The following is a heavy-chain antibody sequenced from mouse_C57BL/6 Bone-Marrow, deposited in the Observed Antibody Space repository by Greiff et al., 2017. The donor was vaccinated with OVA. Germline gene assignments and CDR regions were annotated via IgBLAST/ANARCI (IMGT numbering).Heavy chain of an antibody. D-gene: IGHD1-1*01. J-gene: IGHJ1*03. V-gene: IGHV1-69*01. CDR3: ASLHYYGSSWGYFDV. CDR2: IDPSDSYT. Sequence: QVQLQQPGAELVMPGASVKLSCKASGYTFTSYWMHWVKQRPGQGLEWIGEIDPSDSYTNYNQKFKGKSTLTVDKSSSTAYMQLSSLTSEDSAVDYCASLHYYGSSWGYFDVWGTGTTVTVSS. CDR1: GYTFTSYW.